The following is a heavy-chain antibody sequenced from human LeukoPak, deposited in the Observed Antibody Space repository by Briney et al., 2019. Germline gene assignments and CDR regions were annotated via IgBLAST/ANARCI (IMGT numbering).Heavy chain of an antibody. D-gene: IGHD5-24*01. Sequence: SDTLSLTCVVSGYSISSSKWWGWIRQPPGKGLELSGYIYYSGSTYYNPSLKTRVTMSVDTSKNKFSLKLTSVTAVDTAIYYCARTRDSEMYYFDSWGQGTLVTVS. J-gene: IGHJ4*02. CDR2: IYYSGST. V-gene: IGHV4-28*01. CDR1: GYSISSSKW. CDR3: ARTRDSEMYYFDS.